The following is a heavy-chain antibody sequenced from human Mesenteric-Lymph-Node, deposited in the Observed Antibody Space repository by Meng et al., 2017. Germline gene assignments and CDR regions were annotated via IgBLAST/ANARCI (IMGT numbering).Heavy chain of an antibody. CDR3: ARQSGYFDY. D-gene: IGHD3-10*01. CDR2: IYHSGST. Sequence: QVHLQESAPGLVKPSETLPLTCAGSGGSISSINWWTWVRQPPGKGLEWIGEIYHSGSTNYNPSLKSRVTISVDKSKNQFSLKLSSVTAADTAVYCCARQSGYFDYWGQGTLVTVSS. J-gene: IGHJ4*02. V-gene: IGHV4-4*01. CDR1: GGSISSINW.